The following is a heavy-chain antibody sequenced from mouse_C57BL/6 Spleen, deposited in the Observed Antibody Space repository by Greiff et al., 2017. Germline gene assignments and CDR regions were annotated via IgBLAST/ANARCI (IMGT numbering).Heavy chain of an antibody. CDR3: AIYYYGSSYDYAMDY. V-gene: IGHV1-59*01. J-gene: IGHJ4*01. Sequence: VQLQQPGAELVRPGTSVKLSCKASGYTFTSYWMHWVKQRPGQGLEWIGVIDPSDSYTNYNQKFKGKATLTVDTSSSTAYMQLSSLTSEDSAVYYCAIYYYGSSYDYAMDYWGQGTSVTVSS. D-gene: IGHD1-1*01. CDR1: GYTFTSYW. CDR2: IDPSDSYT.